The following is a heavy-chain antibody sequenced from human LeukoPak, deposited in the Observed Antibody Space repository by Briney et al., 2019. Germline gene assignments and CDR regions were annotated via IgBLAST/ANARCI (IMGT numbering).Heavy chain of an antibody. V-gene: IGHV3-30-3*01. D-gene: IGHD6-19*01. CDR1: GFTFSSYA. Sequence: GGSLRLSCAASGFTFSSYAMHWVRQAPGKGLEWVAVISYDGSNKYYADSVKGRFTISRDNSKNTLYLQMNSLRAEDTAVYYCAREIFLYGFRDSSGPGGAFDIWGQGTMVTVSS. J-gene: IGHJ3*02. CDR3: AREIFLYGFRDSSGPGGAFDI. CDR2: ISYDGSNK.